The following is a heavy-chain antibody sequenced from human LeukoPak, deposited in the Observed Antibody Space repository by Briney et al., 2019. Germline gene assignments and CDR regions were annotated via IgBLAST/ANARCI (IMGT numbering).Heavy chain of an antibody. D-gene: IGHD5-18*01. CDR2: MNPNSGNT. CDR1: GYTFTSYD. Sequence: ASVKVSCKASGYTFTSYDINWVRQATGQGLEWMGWMNPNSGNTGYAQKFQGRVTITRNTSISTAYMGLSSLRSEDTAVYYCARGAYSQSNYYMDVWGKGTTVTVSS. J-gene: IGHJ6*03. CDR3: ARGAYSQSNYYMDV. V-gene: IGHV1-8*03.